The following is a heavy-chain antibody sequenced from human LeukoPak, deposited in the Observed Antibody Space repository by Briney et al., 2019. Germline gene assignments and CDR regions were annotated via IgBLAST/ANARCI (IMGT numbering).Heavy chain of an antibody. CDR3: AKGGGDSGSGSSGMDV. CDR2: LSGSGAYT. Sequence: PGRSLRLSCAASGFTFSSYAMSWVRQAPGKGLEWVSTLSGSGAYTYYADSVKGRFTISRDNSKNTLYLQMNSLRAEDTALYYCAKGGGDSGSGSSGMDVWGQGTTVTVSS. V-gene: IGHV3-23*01. D-gene: IGHD3-10*01. CDR1: GFTFSSYA. J-gene: IGHJ6*02.